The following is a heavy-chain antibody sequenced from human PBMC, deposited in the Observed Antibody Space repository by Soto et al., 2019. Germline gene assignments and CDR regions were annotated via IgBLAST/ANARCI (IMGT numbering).Heavy chain of an antibody. J-gene: IGHJ6*02. V-gene: IGHV1-46*01. CDR3: ARGGSFSSSSGGYYYYGMYV. CDR2: INPSGGST. Sequence: ASVKVSCKASGYTFTSYYMHWLLQAPGQGLEWMGIINPSGGSTSYAQKFQGRVTMTRDTSTSTVYMELSSLRSEDTAVYYCARGGSFSSSSGGYYYYGMYVWGQGTTVTGSS. CDR1: GYTFTSYY. D-gene: IGHD1-26*01.